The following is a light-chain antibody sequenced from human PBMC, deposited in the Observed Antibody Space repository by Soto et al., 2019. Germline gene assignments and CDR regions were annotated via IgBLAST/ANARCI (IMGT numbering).Light chain of an antibody. CDR1: QTIRNY. CDR3: QQRSNWLLA. Sequence: EIVLTQSPATLSLSPGERATLSCRASQTIRNYLAWYQQKPGQAPRLLIYDAFNRATGIPIRFSGSGSGTDFTLTISRLEPEDFAVYYCQQRSNWLLAFGGGTRVEIK. CDR2: DAF. J-gene: IGKJ4*01. V-gene: IGKV3-11*01.